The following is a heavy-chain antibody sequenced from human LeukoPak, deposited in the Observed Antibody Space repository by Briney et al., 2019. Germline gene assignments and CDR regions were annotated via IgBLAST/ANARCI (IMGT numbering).Heavy chain of an antibody. D-gene: IGHD4-17*01. CDR3: ARDPTVTTYYYYGMDV. Sequence: ASVNVSCKASGYTFTGYYMHWVRQAPGQGLEWMGWINPNSGGTNYAQKFQGRVTMTRDTSISTAYMELSRLRSDDTAVYYCARDPTVTTYYYYGMDVWGQGTTVTVSS. CDR1: GYTFTGYY. V-gene: IGHV1-2*02. CDR2: INPNSGGT. J-gene: IGHJ6*02.